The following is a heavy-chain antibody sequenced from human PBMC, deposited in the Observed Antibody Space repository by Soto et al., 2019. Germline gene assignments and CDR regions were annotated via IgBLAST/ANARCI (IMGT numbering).Heavy chain of an antibody. Sequence: PXETLSLNCAVSGYSISSGYYWGWIRQPPGKGLEWIGSIYHSGSTYYNPSLKSRVTISVDTSKNQFSLKLSSVTAADTAVYYCARDHIYYDSSGQKWFDSWGQGTLVTVSS. CDR1: GYSISSGYY. CDR2: IYHSGST. J-gene: IGHJ5*01. D-gene: IGHD3-22*01. CDR3: ARDHIYYDSSGQKWFDS. V-gene: IGHV4-38-2*02.